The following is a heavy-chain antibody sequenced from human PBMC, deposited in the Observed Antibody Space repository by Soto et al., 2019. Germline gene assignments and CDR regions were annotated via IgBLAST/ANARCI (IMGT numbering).Heavy chain of an antibody. CDR3: ALDGDYYYYYGMDV. CDR1: GFTFSSYA. D-gene: IGHD3-10*01. V-gene: IGHV3-23*01. Sequence: PGGSLRLSCAASGFTFSSYAMSWVRQAPGKGLEWVSAISGSGGSTYYADSVKGRFTISRDNSKNTLYLQMNSLRAEDTAVYYCALDGDYYYYYGMDVWSQGTTVTVSS. CDR2: ISGSGGST. J-gene: IGHJ6*02.